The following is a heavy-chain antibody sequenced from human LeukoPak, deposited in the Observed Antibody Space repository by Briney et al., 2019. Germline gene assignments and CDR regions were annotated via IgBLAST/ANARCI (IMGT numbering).Heavy chain of an antibody. D-gene: IGHD3-9*01. J-gene: IGHJ6*02. Sequence: SETLSLTCTVSGGSTSRHYWSSIRQPPGKGLEWIGCIYNRGSTRYNPSLMSRVTISEDTSKSQFSLRLNSVTAADTAVYFCARASAGAIFYYGMDVWGQGTTVTVSS. CDR1: GGSTSRHY. CDR2: IYNRGST. V-gene: IGHV4-59*11. CDR3: ARASAGAIFYYGMDV.